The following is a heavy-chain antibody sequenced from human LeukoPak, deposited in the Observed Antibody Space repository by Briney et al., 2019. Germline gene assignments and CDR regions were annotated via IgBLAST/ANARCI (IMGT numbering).Heavy chain of an antibody. CDR2: INSDGSST. CDR1: GFSFSGYW. CDR3: ARDRYYGIDV. Sequence: AGGSLRLSCAASGFSFSGYWMHWVRQDPGKGLVWVSRINSDGSSTTYADSVKGRFTISRDNAKNTLYLQMNSLRAEDTAVYFCARDRYYGIDVWGRGTTVTVSS. J-gene: IGHJ6*02. V-gene: IGHV3-74*01.